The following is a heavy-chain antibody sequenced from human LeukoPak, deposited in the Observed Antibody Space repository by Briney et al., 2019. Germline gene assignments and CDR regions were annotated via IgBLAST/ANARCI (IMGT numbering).Heavy chain of an antibody. CDR1: GFTFSGYW. V-gene: IGHV3-74*03. J-gene: IGHJ4*02. CDR2: INDGGSYT. Sequence: PGGSLRLSCAASGFTFSGYWMHWVRQVPGKGLVWVSRINDGGSYTTYADSVEGRFTIFRDNAKNTLYLQMSSLRAEDTAMYFCAREAYGSGQRYSDFRGQGTLVTVSS. CDR3: AREAYGSGQRYSDF. D-gene: IGHD6-19*01.